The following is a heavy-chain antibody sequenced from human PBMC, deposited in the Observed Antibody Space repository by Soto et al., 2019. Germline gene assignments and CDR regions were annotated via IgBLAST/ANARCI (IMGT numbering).Heavy chain of an antibody. Sequence: QVQLVQSGAEVKKPGSSVNVSCKASGGTFSSYAISWVRQAPGQGLEWMGGIIPIFGTANYAQKFQGRVTITADESTSTAHMELSSLRSEDTAVYYCAREGDRWLQLRGLLDPWGQGTLVTVSS. CDR2: IIPIFGTA. J-gene: IGHJ5*02. V-gene: IGHV1-69*12. CDR3: AREGDRWLQLRGLLDP. D-gene: IGHD5-12*01. CDR1: GGTFSSYA.